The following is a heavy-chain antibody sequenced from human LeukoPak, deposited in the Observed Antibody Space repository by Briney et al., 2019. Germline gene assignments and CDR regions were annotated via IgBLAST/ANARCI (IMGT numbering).Heavy chain of an antibody. V-gene: IGHV1-24*01. CDR2: FDPEDGET. D-gene: IGHD5-18*01. CDR3: ARDPGTAMVPSFGVYGMDV. J-gene: IGHJ6*02. Sequence: ASVKVSCKVSGYTLTELSMHWVRQAPGKGLEWMGGFDPEDGETIYAQKFQGRVTMTEDTSTDTAYMELSSLRSEDTAVYYCARDPGTAMVPSFGVYGMDVWGQGTTVTVSS. CDR1: GYTLTELS.